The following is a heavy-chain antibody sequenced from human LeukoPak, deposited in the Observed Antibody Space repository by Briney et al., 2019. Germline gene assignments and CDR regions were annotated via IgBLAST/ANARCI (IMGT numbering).Heavy chain of an antibody. CDR3: ARVNYYYMDV. CDR1: GYTFTSYE. J-gene: IGHJ6*03. V-gene: IGHV1-8*03. CDR2: MNPNSGNT. Sequence: ASVKVSCKASGYTFTSYEINWGRQATRPRLEWMGWMNPNSGNTGPAQKFQGRVTIPRNSSIRTTYMELSRLRSEDTAVYYWARVNYYYMDVWGKGTTVTVSS.